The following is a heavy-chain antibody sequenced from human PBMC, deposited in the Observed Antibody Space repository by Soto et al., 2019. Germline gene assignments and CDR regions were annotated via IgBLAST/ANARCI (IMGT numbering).Heavy chain of an antibody. CDR3: ARWAYSSSWPSDNYGMDV. Sequence: QVQLQESGPGLVKPSETLTLTCTVSGGSIRSFFWSWIRQPPGKGLEWIGYIYHSGTTNYNPSLKSRVTISVDTSRNHLSLKRTSVTAADTAVYYCARWAYSSSWPSDNYGMDVWGQGTTVTVSS. J-gene: IGHJ6*02. V-gene: IGHV4-59*08. CDR2: IYHSGTT. CDR1: GGSIRSFF. D-gene: IGHD6-13*01.